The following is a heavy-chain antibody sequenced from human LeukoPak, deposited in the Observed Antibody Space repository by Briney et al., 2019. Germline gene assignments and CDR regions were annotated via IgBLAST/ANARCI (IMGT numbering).Heavy chain of an antibody. Sequence: ASVKASCKASGYTFTGYYMHWVRQAPGQGLEWMGWISPNSGGTNYAQKFQGRVTMTRDTSISTAYMELSRLRSDDTAVYYCARERRGERSSFAYWGQGALVTVSS. D-gene: IGHD6-6*01. CDR1: GYTFTGYY. CDR2: ISPNSGGT. CDR3: ARERRGERSSFAY. J-gene: IGHJ4*02. V-gene: IGHV1-2*02.